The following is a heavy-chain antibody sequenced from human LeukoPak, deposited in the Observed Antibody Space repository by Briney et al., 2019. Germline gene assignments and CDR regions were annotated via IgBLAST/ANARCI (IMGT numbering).Heavy chain of an antibody. CDR3: ASGSSSVGY. D-gene: IGHD6-6*01. CDR2: IASSADDI. J-gene: IGHJ4*02. Sequence: GGSLRLSCAASRFNFNDYYMSWIRQAPGKGLEWLSYIASSADDIYYADSVKGRFTISRDNAKNSLYLQMNSLRVEDTAVYYCASGSSSVGYWGQGTLVTVSS. CDR1: RFNFNDYY. V-gene: IGHV3-11*01.